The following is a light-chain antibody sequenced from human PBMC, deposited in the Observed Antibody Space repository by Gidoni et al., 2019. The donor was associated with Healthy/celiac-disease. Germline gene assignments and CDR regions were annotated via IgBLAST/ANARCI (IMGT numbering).Light chain of an antibody. Sequence: VLTQSPGTLSLSPGERATLSRRASQSVSSSYLAWYQQKPGQAPRLLIYGASSRATGIPDRFSGSGSGTDFTLTISRLEPEDFAVYYCQQYGSSPQTFGQGTKVEIK. V-gene: IGKV3-20*01. J-gene: IGKJ1*01. CDR2: GAS. CDR3: QQYGSSPQT. CDR1: QSVSSSY.